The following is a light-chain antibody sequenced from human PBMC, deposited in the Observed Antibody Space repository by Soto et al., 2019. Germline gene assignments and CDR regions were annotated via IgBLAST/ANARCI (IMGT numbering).Light chain of an antibody. CDR2: SNH. J-gene: IGLJ2*01. CDR1: SSNIGGNS. Sequence: QSVLTQPPSASGAPGQGISISCSGSSSNIGGNSVSWYRQVPGTAPKLLIFSNHQRPSGVPDRFSGSKSGTSASQAISGLQSEDEADYYCSTWDDSLRGLVFGGGTKLTVL. V-gene: IGLV1-44*01. CDR3: STWDDSLRGLV.